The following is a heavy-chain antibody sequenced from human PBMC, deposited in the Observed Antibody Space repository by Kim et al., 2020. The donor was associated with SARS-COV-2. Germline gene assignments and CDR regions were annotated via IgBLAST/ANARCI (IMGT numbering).Heavy chain of an antibody. J-gene: IGHJ4*02. CDR3: AGTIRGVNFDY. CDR1: GGSISSYY. D-gene: IGHD3-10*01. V-gene: IGHV4-59*08. Sequence: SETLSLTCTVSGGSISSYYWSWIRQAPGKGLEWIGYIYYSGSANYNPSLKSRVTISVDTSKNQFSLNLSSVTAADTAVYYCAGTIRGVNFDYWGQGTLVTVSS. CDR2: IYYSGSA.